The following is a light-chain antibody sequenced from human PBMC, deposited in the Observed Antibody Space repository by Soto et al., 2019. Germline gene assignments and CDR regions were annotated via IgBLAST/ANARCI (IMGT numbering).Light chain of an antibody. Sequence: DIQLTQSPSFLSASVGDRVTITCRASQGISSYLAWFQQGPGKAPKLLIYAASTLQSGVPSRFSGSGSGTEFTLTISSLQPEDFATYYCQQLNSYPHTFGQGTKLEIK. CDR2: AAS. CDR3: QQLNSYPHT. CDR1: QGISSY. V-gene: IGKV1-9*01. J-gene: IGKJ2*01.